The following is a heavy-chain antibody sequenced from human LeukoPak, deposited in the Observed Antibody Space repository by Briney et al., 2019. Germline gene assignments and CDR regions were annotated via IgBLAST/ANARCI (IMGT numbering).Heavy chain of an antibody. Sequence: GTLSLTCGVSGGSVISTNWWTWVRQPPGRGLEWIGEVHLDGRTNYNPSLGSRLTMSVDLSENQVPLKLTSVTAADTAVYYCAREGGFYRPLDYSGQGTLVTVSS. V-gene: IGHV4-4*02. CDR3: AREGGFYRPLDY. CDR1: GGSVISTNW. D-gene: IGHD3-3*01. J-gene: IGHJ4*02. CDR2: VHLDGRT.